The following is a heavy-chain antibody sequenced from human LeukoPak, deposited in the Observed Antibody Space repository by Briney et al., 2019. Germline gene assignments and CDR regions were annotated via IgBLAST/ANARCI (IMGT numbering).Heavy chain of an antibody. J-gene: IGHJ5*02. CDR1: GGSISSSSYY. V-gene: IGHV4-39*01. CDR3: ARHLGIAAVGGFDP. CDR2: IYYSGST. D-gene: IGHD6-13*01. Sequence: PSETLSLTCTVSGGSISSSSYYWGWIRQPPGKGLEWIGSIYYSGSTYYNPSLKSRVTISVDTSKNQFSLKLSSVTAADTAVYYCARHLGIAAVGGFDPWGQGTLVTVSS.